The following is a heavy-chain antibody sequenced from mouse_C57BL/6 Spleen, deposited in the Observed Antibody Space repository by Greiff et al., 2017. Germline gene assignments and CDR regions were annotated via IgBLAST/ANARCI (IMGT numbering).Heavy chain of an antibody. Sequence: QVQLKESGAELVRPGASVTLSCKASGYTFTDYEMHWVKQTPVHGLEWIGAIDPETGGTAYNQKFKGKAILTADKSSSTAYMELRSLTSEDSAVYYCTRDFIWFAYWGQGTLVTVSA. CDR2: IDPETGGT. D-gene: IGHD1-1*01. J-gene: IGHJ3*01. V-gene: IGHV1-15*01. CDR3: TRDFIWFAY. CDR1: GYTFTDYE.